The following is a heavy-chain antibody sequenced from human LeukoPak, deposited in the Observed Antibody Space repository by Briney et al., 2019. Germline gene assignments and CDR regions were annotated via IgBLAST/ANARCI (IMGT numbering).Heavy chain of an antibody. J-gene: IGHJ4*02. V-gene: IGHV3-23*01. D-gene: IGHD3-10*01. Sequence: PGGSLRLSCTASGFNFSDYYMSWVRQAPGKGLEWVSAISGSGGSTYYADSVKGRFTISRDNSKNTLYLQMGSLRAEVMAVYYCARASGPGRYFDYWGQGTLVTVSS. CDR1: GFNFSDYY. CDR3: ARASGPGRYFDY. CDR2: ISGSGGST.